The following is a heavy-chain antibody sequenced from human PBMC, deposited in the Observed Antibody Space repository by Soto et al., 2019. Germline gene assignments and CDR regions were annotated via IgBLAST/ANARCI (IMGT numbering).Heavy chain of an antibody. CDR3: ARVRQLVGYFYYYMDV. D-gene: IGHD6-6*01. V-gene: IGHV5-10-1*01. CDR1: GYSFTSYW. Sequence: GESLKISCKGSGYSFTSYWISWVRQMPGKGLEWMGRIDPSDSYTNYSPSFQGHVTMTTDTSTSTAYMELRGLRSDDTAIYYCARVRQLVGYFYYYMDVWGKGTTVTVSS. CDR2: IDPSDSYT. J-gene: IGHJ6*03.